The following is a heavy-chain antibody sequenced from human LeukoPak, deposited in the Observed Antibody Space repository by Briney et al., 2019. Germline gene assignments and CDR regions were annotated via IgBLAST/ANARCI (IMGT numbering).Heavy chain of an antibody. CDR1: GFTFSSYW. CDR2: IKQDGSEK. Sequence: GGSLRLSCAASGFTFSSYWMSWVRQAPGKGLEWVANIKQDGSEKYYVDSVKGRFTISRDNAKNSLYLQMNSLRAEDTAVYYCARQGKSWGIAAGGNWFDPWGQGTLVTVSS. D-gene: IGHD6-13*01. J-gene: IGHJ5*02. CDR3: ARQGKSWGIAAGGNWFDP. V-gene: IGHV3-7*01.